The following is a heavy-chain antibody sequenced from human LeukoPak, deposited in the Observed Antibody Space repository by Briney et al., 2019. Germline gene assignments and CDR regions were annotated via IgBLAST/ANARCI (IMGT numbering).Heavy chain of an antibody. Sequence: SVTVSCKASGYIFTNHYMHWVRQAPGQGLEWMGGIIPIFGTANYAQKFQGRVTITADESTSTAYMELSSLRSEDTALYYCAKGPAYYDILTGPLDYWGQGTLVTVSS. V-gene: IGHV1-69*13. CDR1: GYIFTNHY. D-gene: IGHD3-9*01. CDR3: AKGPAYYDILTGPLDY. CDR2: IIPIFGTA. J-gene: IGHJ4*02.